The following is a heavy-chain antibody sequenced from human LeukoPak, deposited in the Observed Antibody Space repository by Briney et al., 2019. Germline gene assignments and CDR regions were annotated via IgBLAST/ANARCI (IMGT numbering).Heavy chain of an antibody. CDR3: ARAHYGDYVAYYYYGMDV. D-gene: IGHD4-17*01. CDR1: GGSFSGYY. CDR2: INHSGST. J-gene: IGHJ6*02. V-gene: IGHV4-34*01. Sequence: SETLSLTCAVYGGSFSGYYWSWIRQPPGKGLEWIGEINHSGSTNYNPSLKSRVTISVDTSKNQFPLKLSSVTAADTAVYYCARAHYGDYVAYYYYGMDVWGQGTTVTVSS.